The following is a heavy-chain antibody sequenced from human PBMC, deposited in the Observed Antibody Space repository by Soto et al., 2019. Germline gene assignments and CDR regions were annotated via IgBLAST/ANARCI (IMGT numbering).Heavy chain of an antibody. D-gene: IGHD2-2*01. J-gene: IGHJ6*02. CDR3: ARSGGYCISTSCRYYYSGMDV. CDR2: IIHIFGTA. CDR1: GGTFSSYA. Sequence: QVQLVQSGAEVKKPGSSVKVSCKASGGTFSSYAISWVRQAPGQGLEWMGGIIHIFGTANYAQKFQGRVTITADESTSTAYMELSSLRSEDTAVYYCARSGGYCISTSCRYYYSGMDVWGQGTTVTVSS. V-gene: IGHV1-69*12.